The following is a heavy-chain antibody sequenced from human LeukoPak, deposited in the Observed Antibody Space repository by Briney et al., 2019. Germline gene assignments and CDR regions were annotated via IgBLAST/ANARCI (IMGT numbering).Heavy chain of an antibody. Sequence: SETLSLTCTVSSGSISSYYWSWIRQPAGKGLEWIGRIYTSGSTNYNPSLKSRVTMSVDTSKNQFSLKLSSVTAADTAVYYCAREKYSSSWYTSDWFDPWGQGTLVTVSS. V-gene: IGHV4-4*07. CDR3: AREKYSSSWYTSDWFDP. D-gene: IGHD6-13*01. J-gene: IGHJ5*02. CDR2: IYTSGST. CDR1: SGSISSYY.